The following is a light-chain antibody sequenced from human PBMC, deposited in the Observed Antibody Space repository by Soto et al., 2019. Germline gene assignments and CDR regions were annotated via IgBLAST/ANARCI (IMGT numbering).Light chain of an antibody. CDR1: SSDVGGYNH. CDR3: SSYASSSSYV. CDR2: EVT. Sequence: QSVLTQPASVSGSPGQSITISGTGTSSDVGGYNHVSWYQIHPGKAPKLIIYEVTSPPSGVSYRFSGSKSGNSASLTISGLQAEDDADYYCSSYASSSSYVFGGGTKVTVL. J-gene: IGLJ1*01. V-gene: IGLV2-14*01.